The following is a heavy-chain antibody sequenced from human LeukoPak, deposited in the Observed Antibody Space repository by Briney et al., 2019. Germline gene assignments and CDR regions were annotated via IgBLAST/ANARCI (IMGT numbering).Heavy chain of an antibody. CDR2: IYYSGST. J-gene: IGHJ4*02. CDR1: GGSISSYY. CDR3: ARGVNSVTYYNY. Sequence: PSETLPLTCTVSGGSISSYYWSWIRQPPGKGLEWIGYIYYSGSTNYNPSLKSRVTISVDTSKNQFSLKLSSVTAADTAVYYCARGVNSVTYYNYWGQGTLVTVSS. V-gene: IGHV4-59*08. D-gene: IGHD1-26*01.